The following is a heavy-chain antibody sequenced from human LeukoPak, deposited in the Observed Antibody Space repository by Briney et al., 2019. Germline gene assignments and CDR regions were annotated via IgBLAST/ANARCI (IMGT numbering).Heavy chain of an antibody. D-gene: IGHD5-24*01. V-gene: IGHV3-15*01. Sequence: GGSLRPSCAASGFTFSNAWMSWVRQAPGKGLEWVGRIKSKSDGGTTDYAAPVKGRFTISRDDSKNTLYLQMDSLKTEDTAVYFCGRWAEGFDFWGQGTLVTVSS. CDR3: GRWAEGFDF. CDR1: GFTFSNAW. J-gene: IGHJ4*02. CDR2: IKSKSDGGTT.